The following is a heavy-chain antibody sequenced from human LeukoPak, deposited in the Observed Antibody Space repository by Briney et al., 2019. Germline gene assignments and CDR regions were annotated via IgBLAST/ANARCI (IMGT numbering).Heavy chain of an antibody. V-gene: IGHV1-8*01. J-gene: IGHJ5*02. D-gene: IGHD2-2*02. CDR2: MNPNSGNT. CDR3: ARVYCSSTSCYRGWFDP. Sequence: ASVKVSCKASGYTFPSYDINWVRQATGQGLEWMGWMNPNSGNTGYAQKFQGRVTMTRNTSISTAYMELSSLRSEDTAVYYCARVYCSSTSCYRGWFDPWGQGTLVTVSS. CDR1: GYTFPSYD.